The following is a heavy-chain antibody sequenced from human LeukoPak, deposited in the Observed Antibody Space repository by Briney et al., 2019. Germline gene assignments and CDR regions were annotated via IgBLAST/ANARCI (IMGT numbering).Heavy chain of an antibody. J-gene: IGHJ4*02. CDR1: GGSISSSSYY. CDR3: ARAGEYGDYFYVWFDY. V-gene: IGHV4-39*07. Sequence: SSETLSLTCTVSGGSISSSSYYWGWIRQPPGKGLEWIGSIYYSGSTYYNPSLKSRVTISLDTSKNQFSLKLSSVTAADTAIYYCARAGEYGDYFYVWFDYWGQGALVTVSS. D-gene: IGHD4-17*01. CDR2: IYYSGST.